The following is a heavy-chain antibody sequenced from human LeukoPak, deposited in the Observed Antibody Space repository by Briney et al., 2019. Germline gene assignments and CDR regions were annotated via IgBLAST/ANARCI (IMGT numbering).Heavy chain of an antibody. CDR2: IYTSGGT. CDR3: ARLTRLSTSPDRYYLDY. Sequence: SETLSLTCTVSGDSISSYYWSWIRQPPGKGLEWLGYIYTSGGTNYIPSLKGRVTISIDTSKNQFSLKLSSVTAADSAVYYCARLTRLSTSPDRYYLDYWGQGTLVTVSS. V-gene: IGHV4-4*09. CDR1: GDSISSYY. D-gene: IGHD6-6*01. J-gene: IGHJ4*02.